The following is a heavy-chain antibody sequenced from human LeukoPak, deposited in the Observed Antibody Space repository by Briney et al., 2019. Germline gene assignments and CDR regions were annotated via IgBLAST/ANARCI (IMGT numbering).Heavy chain of an antibody. CDR1: GGSFSGYY. V-gene: IGHV4-34*01. D-gene: IGHD5-18*01. CDR3: AREGILYSYGKRSRYYYYYMDV. Sequence: PSETLSLTCAVYGGSFSGYYWSWIRQPPGKGLEWIGEINHSGSTNYNPSLKSRVTISVDTSKNQFSLKLSSVTAADTAVYYCAREGILYSYGKRSRYYYYYMDVWGKGTTVTVSS. CDR2: INHSGST. J-gene: IGHJ6*03.